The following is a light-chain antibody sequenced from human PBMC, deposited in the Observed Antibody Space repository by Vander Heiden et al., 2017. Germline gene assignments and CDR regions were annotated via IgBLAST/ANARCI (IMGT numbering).Light chain of an antibody. J-gene: IGKJ2*01. CDR1: QSISSW. CDR2: KAS. CDR3: QQHNSYSPHT. Sequence: DIQMTQSPSTLSASVGDRVTITCRASQSISSWLAWYKQKPGKAPKLLIYKASSLESGVPPRFSGSGYGREFTLTISSRQPDDFAPYYCQQHNSYSPHTFGQGTKLEIK. V-gene: IGKV1-5*03.